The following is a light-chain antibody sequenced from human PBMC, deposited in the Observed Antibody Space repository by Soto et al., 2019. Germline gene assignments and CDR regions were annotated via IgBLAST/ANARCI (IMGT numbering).Light chain of an antibody. CDR2: GAS. V-gene: IGKV1-39*01. CDR1: LSIGDS. CDR3: LQTYNLPRT. J-gene: IGKJ1*01. Sequence: HMTHSQSSLSASIGGRVTITCRASLSIGDSLSWFQQKAGKPPTQLIYGASALQSGVPVRFSGSASGTDFTLTIRNMQRQDFATYYCLQTYNLPRTFGQGTKVDIK.